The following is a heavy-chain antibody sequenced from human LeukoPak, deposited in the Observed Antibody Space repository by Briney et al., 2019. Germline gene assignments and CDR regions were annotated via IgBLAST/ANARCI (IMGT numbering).Heavy chain of an antibody. Sequence: GGSLRLSCVASGFTFSNFGMHWVRQTPGNGLEWVAVIWSDGSHKYYDDSVKGRFTISRDNSQNTVYLQMNSLRAADTSIYFCAKDANDFGDSYFDSWGRGTLVTVSS. CDR1: GFTFSNFG. V-gene: IGHV3-33*03. CDR2: IWSDGSHK. D-gene: IGHD4-17*01. J-gene: IGHJ5*01. CDR3: AKDANDFGDSYFDS.